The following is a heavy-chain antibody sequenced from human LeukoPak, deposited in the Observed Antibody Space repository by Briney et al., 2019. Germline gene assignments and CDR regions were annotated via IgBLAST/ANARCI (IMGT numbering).Heavy chain of an antibody. CDR2: IDQDGSEI. CDR3: ARDQGAAGDY. Sequence: GGSLRLSCAASGFTFSNYWMTWVRQAPGKGLEWVANIDQDGSEIFYVDSVKGRFTISRDNAKDSLYLQRNSLRAEDTALYYCARDQGAAGDYWGQGTLVTVSS. V-gene: IGHV3-7*01. D-gene: IGHD6-13*01. J-gene: IGHJ4*02. CDR1: GFTFSNYW.